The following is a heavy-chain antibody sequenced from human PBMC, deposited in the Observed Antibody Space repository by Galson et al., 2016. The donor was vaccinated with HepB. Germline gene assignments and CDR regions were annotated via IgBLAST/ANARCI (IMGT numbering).Heavy chain of an antibody. CDR2: VYNTGST. CDR3: AIAPYSGSHYYFDS. V-gene: IGHV4-31*03. CDR1: GGSVSHDYFY. D-gene: IGHD1-26*01. Sequence: TLSLTCTVSGGSVSHDYFYWSWIRQHPGKGLEWIGYVYNTGSTFYNPSLRSRLSISLDTSENQFTLNLNSVTAADTAVYYCAIAPYSGSHYYFDSWGQGTLITVSS. J-gene: IGHJ4*02.